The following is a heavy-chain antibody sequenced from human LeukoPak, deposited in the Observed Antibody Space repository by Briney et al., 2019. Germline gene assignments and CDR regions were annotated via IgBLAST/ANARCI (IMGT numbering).Heavy chain of an antibody. Sequence: SGILSLTCAVSGGSISSNNWWGWVRPPPGKGLEWIGEIYHSGSPNYNPSLKSRVTISVDKSRNHFSLNLSSVTAADTAVYYCARVNINNWHSCDYWGQGTLVTVSS. CDR2: IYHSGSP. CDR3: ARVNINNWHSCDY. CDR1: GGSISSNNW. J-gene: IGHJ4*02. D-gene: IGHD1-1*01. V-gene: IGHV4-4*02.